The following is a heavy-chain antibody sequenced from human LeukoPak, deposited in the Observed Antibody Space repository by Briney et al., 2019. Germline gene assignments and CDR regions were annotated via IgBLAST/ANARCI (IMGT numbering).Heavy chain of an antibody. CDR1: GFTFNNFW. J-gene: IGHJ4*02. Sequence: PGGSLRLSCAASGFTFNNFWMSWVRQAPGKGLEWVAVISYDGSNKYYADSVKGRFTISRDNSKNTLYLQMNSLRAEDTAVYYCAKLTGFRHSSSFDDYWGQGTLVTVSS. CDR2: ISYDGSNK. D-gene: IGHD6-13*01. CDR3: AKLTGFRHSSSFDDY. V-gene: IGHV3-30*18.